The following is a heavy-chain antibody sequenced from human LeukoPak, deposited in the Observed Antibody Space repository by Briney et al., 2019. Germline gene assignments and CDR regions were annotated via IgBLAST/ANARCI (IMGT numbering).Heavy chain of an antibody. Sequence: GGSLRLSCAASGFTFSSYSMNWVRQAPGKGLEWVSSISSSSSYIYYADSVKGRFTISRDNSKNTLYLQMNSLRAEDTAVYYCARDVAAAGTGNWFDPWGQGTLVTVSS. CDR1: GFTFSSYS. V-gene: IGHV3-21*04. CDR2: ISSSSSYI. D-gene: IGHD6-13*01. J-gene: IGHJ5*02. CDR3: ARDVAAAGTGNWFDP.